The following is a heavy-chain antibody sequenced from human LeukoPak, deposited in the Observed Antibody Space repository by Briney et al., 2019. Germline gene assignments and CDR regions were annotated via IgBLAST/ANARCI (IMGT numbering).Heavy chain of an antibody. CDR3: ARDAVRFGAGTHFDY. CDR1: GYTFTSYD. CDR2: ISAYNGNT. J-gene: IGHJ4*02. D-gene: IGHD3-3*01. V-gene: IGHV1-18*01. Sequence: ASVKVSCKASGYTFTSYDINWVRQAPGQGLEWMGWISAYNGNTNYAQKLQGRVTMTTDTSTSTAYTELRSLRSDDTAVYYCARDAVRFGAGTHFDYWGQGTLVTVSS.